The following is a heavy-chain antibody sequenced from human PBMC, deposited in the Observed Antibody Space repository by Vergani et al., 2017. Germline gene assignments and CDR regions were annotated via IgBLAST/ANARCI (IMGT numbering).Heavy chain of an antibody. Sequence: QVQLQESGPGLVKPSETLSLTCTDSGGSISSYYWSWLRQPPGKGLEWIGYIYYSGSTNYNPSLKSRVTISVDTSKNQFSRKLSSVTAAATAVYYCARVKYYYGSGSYSGDNWFDPWGQGTLVTVSS. J-gene: IGHJ5*02. CDR2: IYYSGST. CDR1: GGSISSYY. V-gene: IGHV4-59*01. D-gene: IGHD3-10*01. CDR3: ARVKYYYGSGSYSGDNWFDP.